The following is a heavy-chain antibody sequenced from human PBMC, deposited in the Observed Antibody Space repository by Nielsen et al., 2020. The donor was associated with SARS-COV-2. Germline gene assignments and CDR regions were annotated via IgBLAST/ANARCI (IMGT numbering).Heavy chain of an antibody. V-gene: IGHV1-46*01. J-gene: IGHJ4*02. Sequence: ASVKVSCKASGYTFTSYYMHWVRQAPGQGLEWMGIINPSGGSTSYAQKFQGRVTMTRDTSISTAYMELSRLRSDDTAVYYCARDLDGFWSGYFGYWGQGTLVTVSS. CDR2: INPSGGST. D-gene: IGHD3-3*01. CDR1: GYTFTSYY. CDR3: ARDLDGFWSGYFGY.